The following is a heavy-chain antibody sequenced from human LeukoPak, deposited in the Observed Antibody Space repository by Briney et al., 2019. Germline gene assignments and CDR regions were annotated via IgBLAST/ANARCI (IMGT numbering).Heavy chain of an antibody. CDR1: GFAFHAFD. V-gene: IGHV3-23*01. J-gene: IGHJ6*02. D-gene: IGHD2-2*01. CDR3: AKVVVPAAIHYYGMDV. Sequence: PGGSLGLSCAASGFAFHAFDMYWVRQAPGKGLEWVSAISGSGGSTYYADSVKGRFTISRDNSKNTLYLQMNSLRAEDTAVYYCAKVVVPAAIHYYGMDVWGQGTTVTVSS. CDR2: ISGSGGST.